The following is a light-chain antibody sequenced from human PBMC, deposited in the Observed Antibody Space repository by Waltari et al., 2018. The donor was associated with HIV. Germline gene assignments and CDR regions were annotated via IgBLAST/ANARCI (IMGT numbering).Light chain of an antibody. CDR2: KAS. V-gene: IGKV1-5*03. CDR1: QSINSW. Sequence: DIQMPQSPSSLSASAGGRVTITCRASQSINSWLAWYQQRTGKAPNLLIYKASDLESGVSSRFSGSGSGTEFILTISSLQPDDFATYYCQQYNTYPVTFGQGTRLEIK. J-gene: IGKJ2*01. CDR3: QQYNTYPVT.